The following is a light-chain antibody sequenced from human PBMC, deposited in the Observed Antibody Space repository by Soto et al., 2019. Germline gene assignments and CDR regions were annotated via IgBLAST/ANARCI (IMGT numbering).Light chain of an antibody. CDR1: RNINTY. CDR3: HQSYSTPQT. Sequence: DIQMTQSPSSLSASVGDRVTITCLASRNINTYLNWYQHKTVKAPNLLIYGGSNLQSGVPSRLRGSGSGKDFTITISTLHPEDFATYYCHQSYSTPQTFGPVTKVAIK. V-gene: IGKV1-39*01. J-gene: IGKJ3*01. CDR2: GGS.